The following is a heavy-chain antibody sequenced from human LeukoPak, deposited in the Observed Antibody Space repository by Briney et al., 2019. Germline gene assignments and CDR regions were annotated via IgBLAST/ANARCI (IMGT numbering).Heavy chain of an antibody. V-gene: IGHV1-2*02. Sequence: GASVKVSCKCSVYTFTDCYLHWGWHAPGQGLEWLGWINPNSGGTNYAQKLQGRVTMTRDTSIRTVYMEVSRLTSDDTAVYYCAKMGATIFDHWGQGTLVTVSS. CDR1: VYTFTDCY. CDR2: INPNSGGT. J-gene: IGHJ4*02. CDR3: AKMGATIFDH. D-gene: IGHD1-26*01.